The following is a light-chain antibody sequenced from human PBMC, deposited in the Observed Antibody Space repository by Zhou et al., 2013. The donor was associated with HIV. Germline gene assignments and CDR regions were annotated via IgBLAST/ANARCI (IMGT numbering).Light chain of an antibody. CDR3: QSYYTVPYP. J-gene: IGKJ2*01. Sequence: DIQMTQSPSSLSASVGDRVTITCRASQGISNYLAWYQQKPGKLPQLLIYAASTLQSGVSSRFSGSGSGTEFTLTINGLQPEDVATYFCQSYYTVPYPFGQGTQVEIK. V-gene: IGKV1-27*01. CDR1: QGISNY. CDR2: AAS.